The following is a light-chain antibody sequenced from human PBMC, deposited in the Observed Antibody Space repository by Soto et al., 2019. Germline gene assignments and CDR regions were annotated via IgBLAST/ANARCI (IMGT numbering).Light chain of an antibody. CDR1: SSHVGSSNL. V-gene: IGLV2-23*02. Sequence: QSVLTQPASVSASPRQSITFSCTGTSSHVGSSNLVSWYHQHPGKAPKLLIYEVSKRPSGVSNRFSGSKSGNTASLTISGLQAEDEADYYCCSYAGSSTHVFGTGTKVTVL. J-gene: IGLJ1*01. CDR3: CSYAGSSTHV. CDR2: EVS.